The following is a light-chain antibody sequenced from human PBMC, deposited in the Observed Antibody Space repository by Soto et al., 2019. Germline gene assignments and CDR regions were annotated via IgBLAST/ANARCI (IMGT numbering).Light chain of an antibody. V-gene: IGLV1-40*01. CDR3: QSYDRSLRV. CDR1: SSNIGAGYD. J-gene: IGLJ2*01. Sequence: QSVLTQPPSVSGAPGQRVTISCTGSSSNIGAGYDVHWYQQLPGTAPKLLIYGNSNRPSGVPDRFSGSKSGTSASLAITGLQAEDEADYYCQSYDRSLRVFGGGTKLTVL. CDR2: GNS.